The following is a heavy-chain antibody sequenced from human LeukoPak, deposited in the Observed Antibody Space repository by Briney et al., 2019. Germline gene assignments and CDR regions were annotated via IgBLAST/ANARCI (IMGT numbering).Heavy chain of an antibody. CDR3: TRGCSGGSCSRDAMDV. D-gene: IGHD2-15*01. CDR2: IFPIDSET. V-gene: IGHV5-51*01. Sequence: GESLQISCKASGSLFSSDWIAGGRQLPGKGLEWMGIIFPIDSETTYSPSFQGQVTISADKSISTAYLQWSSLKASDTSMYYCTRGCSGGSCSRDAMDVWGQGTVVTVSS. CDR1: GSLFSSDW. J-gene: IGHJ6*02.